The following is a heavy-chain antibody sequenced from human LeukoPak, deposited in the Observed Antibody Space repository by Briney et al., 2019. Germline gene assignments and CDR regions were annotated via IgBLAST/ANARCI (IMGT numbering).Heavy chain of an antibody. J-gene: IGHJ4*02. D-gene: IGHD4-23*01. CDR3: HYGGNSSPLDY. CDR1: GFTFRSYS. V-gene: IGHV3-21*01. CDR2: ISSSSSYI. Sequence: GGSLRLSCSASGFTFRSYSRNWVRQAPGKGLEWVSSISSSSSYIYYADSVKGRFTIYRDNAKNSLYLQMNSLRAEDTAVYYCHYGGNSSPLDYWGQGPLVTVSS.